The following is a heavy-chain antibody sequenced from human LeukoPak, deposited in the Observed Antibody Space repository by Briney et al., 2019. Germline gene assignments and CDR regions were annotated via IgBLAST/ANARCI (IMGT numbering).Heavy chain of an antibody. V-gene: IGHV4-34*01. Sequence: PSETLSLTRAVYGGSFSGYYWSWIRQPPGKGLEWIGEINHSGSTNYNPSLKSRVTISVDTSKNQFSLKLSSVTAADTAVYYCARGSQYVTYYFDYWGQGTLVTVSS. CDR1: GGSFSGYY. CDR3: ARGSQYVTYYFDY. J-gene: IGHJ4*02. D-gene: IGHD2-2*01. CDR2: INHSGST.